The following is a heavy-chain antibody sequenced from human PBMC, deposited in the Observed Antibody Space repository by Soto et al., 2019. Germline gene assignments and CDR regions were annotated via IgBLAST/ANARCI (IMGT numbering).Heavy chain of an antibody. CDR3: ARGSHIVVVPAAKITVTTLPAYYYYGMDV. Sequence: SVKVSCKASGGTFSSYATSWVRQAPGQGLEWMGGIIPIFGTANYAQKFQGRVTITADESTSTAYMELSSLRSEDTAVYYCARGSHIVVVPAAKITVTTLPAYYYYGMDVWGQGTTVTVSS. CDR2: IIPIFGTA. D-gene: IGHD2-2*01. J-gene: IGHJ6*02. CDR1: GGTFSSYA. V-gene: IGHV1-69*13.